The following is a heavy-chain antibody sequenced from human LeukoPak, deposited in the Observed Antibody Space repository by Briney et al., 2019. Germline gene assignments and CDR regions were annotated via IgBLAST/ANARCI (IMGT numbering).Heavy chain of an antibody. CDR1: GYSFTSCW. CDR2: IYPGDSDT. D-gene: IGHD5-18*01. Sequence: GESLKISCKGSGYSFTSCWIGWVRQMPGKGLEWMGIIYPGDSDTRYSPSFQGQVTISANKSISTAYLQWSSLKASDTAMYYCARHGAYSYGLYYFDYWGQGTLVTVSS. J-gene: IGHJ4*02. V-gene: IGHV5-51*01. CDR3: ARHGAYSYGLYYFDY.